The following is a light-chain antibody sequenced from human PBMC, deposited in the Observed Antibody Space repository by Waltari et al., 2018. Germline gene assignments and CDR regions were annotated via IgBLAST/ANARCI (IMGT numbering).Light chain of an antibody. V-gene: IGLV9-49*02. CDR2: VGTGGIVG. Sequence: QPVLTQPPSASPSLGASVTLPCPLSSGSYTYKVDWYQLRPGTGPRLVMRVGTGGIVGSKGDGIPDRFSVSGSGLNRYLSIKSIQEEDEGEYFCGADRGSGNNFVPVFGGGTRLTVL. CDR3: GADRGSGNNFVPV. CDR1: SGSYTYK. J-gene: IGLJ3*02.